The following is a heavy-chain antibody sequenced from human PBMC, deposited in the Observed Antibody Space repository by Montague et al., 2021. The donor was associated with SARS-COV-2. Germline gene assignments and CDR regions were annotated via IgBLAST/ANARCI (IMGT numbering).Heavy chain of an antibody. CDR3: ARDFVAAVPDRFDS. J-gene: IGHJ4*02. D-gene: IGHD6-13*01. CDR2: IFHSRAA. Sequence: SETLSLTCAVSGGSISSGNWWRWVRQPPGEGLGWIGEIFHSRAAXXNPXXXSRLTISMNKSKNEFFLILNSVTAADTAMYYCARDFVAAVPDRFDSWGQGVLVTVSS. V-gene: IGHV4/OR15-8*02. CDR1: GGSISSGNW.